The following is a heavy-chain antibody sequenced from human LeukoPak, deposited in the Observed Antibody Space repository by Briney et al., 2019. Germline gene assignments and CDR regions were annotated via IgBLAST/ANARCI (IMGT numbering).Heavy chain of an antibody. CDR2: IYYSGST. CDR1: GGSISSGGYY. Sequence: SRTLSLTCTVSGGSISSGGYYWSWIRQHPGKGLEWIGYIYYSGSTYYNPSLKSRVTISVDTSKNQFSLKLSSVTAADTAVYYCARDRRYYYDSSGYLDYWGQGTLVTVSS. V-gene: IGHV4-31*03. J-gene: IGHJ4*02. D-gene: IGHD3-22*01. CDR3: ARDRRYYYDSSGYLDY.